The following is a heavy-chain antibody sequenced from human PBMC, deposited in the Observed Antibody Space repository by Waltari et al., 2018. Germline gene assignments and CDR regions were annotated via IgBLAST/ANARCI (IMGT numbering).Heavy chain of an antibody. CDR2: IIPIFGTA. Sequence: QVQLVQSGAEVKKHGSSVKVSCKASGGTFSSYAISWVRQAPGQGLEGRGGIIPIFGTANYAQKFQGRVTITADESTSTAYMELSSLRSEDTAVYYCASGKDRAAIAAPFDYWGQGTLVTVSS. J-gene: IGHJ4*02. CDR3: ASGKDRAAIAAPFDY. D-gene: IGHD6-6*01. CDR1: GGTFSSYA. V-gene: IGHV1-69*01.